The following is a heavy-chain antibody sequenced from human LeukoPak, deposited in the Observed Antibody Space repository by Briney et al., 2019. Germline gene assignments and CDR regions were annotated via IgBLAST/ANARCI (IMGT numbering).Heavy chain of an antibody. CDR3: ARGSIAVAEKPLDY. V-gene: IGHV3-23*01. CDR1: GLTFTSYA. D-gene: IGHD6-19*01. Sequence: GGSLRLSCAASGLTFTSYAMTWVRQAPGKGLEWVSVISGSGASTNYADSVKGRFTISRDNSKNTLYLQMNSLRAEDTAVYYCARGSIAVAEKPLDYWGQGTLVTASS. CDR2: ISGSGAST. J-gene: IGHJ4*02.